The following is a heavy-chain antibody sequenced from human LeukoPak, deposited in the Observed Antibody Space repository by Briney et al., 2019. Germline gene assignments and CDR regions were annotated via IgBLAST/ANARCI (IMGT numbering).Heavy chain of an antibody. D-gene: IGHD2-2*01. J-gene: IGHJ5*02. CDR1: GGSISSYY. CDR3: ARVRETGYCSSTSCSYGNWLDP. Sequence: SETLSLTCTVSGGSISSYYWSWIRQPAGKGLEWIGRIYTSGSTNYNPSLKSRVTMSVDTSKNQFSLKLSSVTAADTAVYYCARVRETGYCSSTSCSYGNWLDPWGQGTLVTVSS. V-gene: IGHV4-4*07. CDR2: IYTSGST.